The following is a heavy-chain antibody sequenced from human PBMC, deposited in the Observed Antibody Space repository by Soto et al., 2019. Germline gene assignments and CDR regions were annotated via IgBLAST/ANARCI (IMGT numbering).Heavy chain of an antibody. CDR3: ARVGPPHGAHDAFDI. CDR1: GGSISSYY. CDR2: IYTSGST. D-gene: IGHD4-17*01. V-gene: IGHV4-4*07. Sequence: SETLSLTCTVSGGSISSYYWSWIRQPAGKGLEWIGRIYTSGSTNYNPSRKSRVTMSVDTSKNQFSLKLSSVTAADTAVYYCARVGPPHGAHDAFDIWGQGTMVTVSS. J-gene: IGHJ3*02.